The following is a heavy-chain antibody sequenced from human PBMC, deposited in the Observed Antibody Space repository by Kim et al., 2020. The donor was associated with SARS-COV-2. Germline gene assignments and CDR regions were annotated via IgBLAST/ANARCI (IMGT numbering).Heavy chain of an antibody. D-gene: IGHD2-21*02. CDR2: FSGSAGDS. Sequence: WGSLRLSCVVSGFTLRRYALGWVRQAPGKGLEWVSTFSGSAGDSYYPDSLNVRFTFSSDSSKPTLYLEMYNLRLEDTGMYYCAKRKGDNIIDWFDPWGQRTLVTVSS. CDR3: AKRKGDNIIDWFDP. V-gene: IGHV3-23*01. J-gene: IGHJ5*02. CDR1: GFTLRRYA.